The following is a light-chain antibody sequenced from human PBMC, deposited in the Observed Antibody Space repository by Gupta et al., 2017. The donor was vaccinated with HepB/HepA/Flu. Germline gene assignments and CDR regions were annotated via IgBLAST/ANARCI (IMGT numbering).Light chain of an antibody. Sequence: GDRVAITCRASQSINRNLNWYQQKPGKAPKFLIYAASNLQSGVPSRFSGSGSGADFTLTISSLQPEDFASYFCQGSGTYVWAFGQGTKVEI. J-gene: IGKJ1*01. CDR3: QGSGTYVWA. V-gene: IGKV1-39*01. CDR2: AAS. CDR1: QSINRN.